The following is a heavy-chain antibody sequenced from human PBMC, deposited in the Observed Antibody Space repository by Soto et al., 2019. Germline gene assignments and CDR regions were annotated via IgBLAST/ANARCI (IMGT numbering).Heavy chain of an antibody. CDR1: GLTVSGKKY. J-gene: IGHJ3*01. V-gene: IGHV3-53*01. CDR3: ATWHLQEHAYDV. CDR2: FYDLDGT. Sequence: GGSLTLSCAVSGLTVSGKKYVAWVRQAPGKGLEWVSGFYDLDGTYYADSLKGRFTTSGDSSRTIVYLQMNGLRPEDTAVYYCATWHLQEHAYDVWGQGTRVTVSS. D-gene: IGHD4-4*01.